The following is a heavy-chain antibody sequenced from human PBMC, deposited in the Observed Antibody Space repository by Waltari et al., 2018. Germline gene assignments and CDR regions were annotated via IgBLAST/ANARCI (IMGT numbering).Heavy chain of an antibody. CDR1: GFPFSNCN. D-gene: IGHD5-12*01. V-gene: IGHV3-30*18. CDR2: ISHDGNNK. Sequence: QLVESGGGVVQPGRPRRLSCVASGFPFSNCNMHWARQAPGQGLGWVASISHDGNNKDYADSVKSRFTVSRDNSQNTLYLQINNLRADDTAVYYCVKYSGFDYFFDFWGQGTPVTVSS. J-gene: IGHJ4*02. CDR3: VKYSGFDYFFDF.